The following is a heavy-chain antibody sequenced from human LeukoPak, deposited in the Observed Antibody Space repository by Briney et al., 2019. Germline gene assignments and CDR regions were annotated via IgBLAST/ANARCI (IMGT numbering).Heavy chain of an antibody. CDR2: IWYDGSNK. J-gene: IGHJ4*02. CDR1: GFTFYNYG. CDR3: ARESYGSGSYPYFDS. Sequence: PGGSLRLSCVASGFTFYNYGIHWVRQVPGKGLEWVTVIWYDGSNKYYADSVQGRYTISRDNSKNTVYLEMNGLKVEDTALYYCARESYGSGSYPYFDSWGQGALVTVSS. D-gene: IGHD3-10*01. V-gene: IGHV3-33*01.